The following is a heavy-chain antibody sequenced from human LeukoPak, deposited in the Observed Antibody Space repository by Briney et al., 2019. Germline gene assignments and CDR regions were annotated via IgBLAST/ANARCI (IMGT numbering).Heavy chain of an antibody. V-gene: IGHV3-23*01. CDR3: AKAYTRSWYAAFDI. CDR2: ITDSGGAT. CDR1: GFTFSSYW. D-gene: IGHD6-13*01. J-gene: IGHJ3*02. Sequence: GGSLRLSCAASGFTFSSYWVGWVRQAPGKGLDWVSAITDSGGATYYADSVKGRFTISRDNSKNTLYLQMNSLRGDDTAIYYCAKAYTRSWYAAFDIWGQGTMVTISS.